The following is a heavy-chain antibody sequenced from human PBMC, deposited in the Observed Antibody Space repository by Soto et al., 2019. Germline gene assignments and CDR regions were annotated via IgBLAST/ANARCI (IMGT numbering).Heavy chain of an antibody. CDR3: AKEYYDILTGYYYYYYYGMDV. CDR1: GFTFSSYG. D-gene: IGHD3-9*01. J-gene: IGHJ6*02. V-gene: IGHV3-30*18. CDR2: ISYDGSNK. Sequence: WGSLRLSCAASGFTFSSYGMHWVRQAPGKGLEWVAVISYDGSNKYYADSVKGRFTISRDNSKNTLYLQMNSLRAEDTAVYYCAKEYYDILTGYYYYYYYGMDVWGQGTTVTVSS.